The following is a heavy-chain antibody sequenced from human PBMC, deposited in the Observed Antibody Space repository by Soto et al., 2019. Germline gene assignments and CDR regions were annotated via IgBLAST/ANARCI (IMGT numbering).Heavy chain of an antibody. V-gene: IGHV1-8*01. CDR2: TNPNTGSS. CDR3: ARRAETNGWNGFGADKYYFDF. Sequence: ASVKVSCKASGYTFTSYDIYWVRQATGQGLEWMGWTNPNTGSSGYAQKFQGRVTVTSDTSINTVHMELSSLRSEDTAVYYCARRAETNGWNGFGADKYYFDFWGQGTLVTVSS. J-gene: IGHJ4*02. CDR1: GYTFTSYD. D-gene: IGHD1-1*01.